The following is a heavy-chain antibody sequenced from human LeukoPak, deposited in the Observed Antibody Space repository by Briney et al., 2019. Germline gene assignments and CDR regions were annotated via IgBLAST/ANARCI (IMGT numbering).Heavy chain of an antibody. V-gene: IGHV4-34*12. CDR3: ATLYLVNAFDI. J-gene: IGHJ3*02. CDR1: GGSFSGYF. CDR2: IIDSGTT. Sequence: SETLSLTCGVSGGSFSGYFWTWIRQPPGKGLEWIGEIIDSGTTNYNPSLESRVAMSVDTSKNQVSLRLSSVTAADTAVYYCATLYLVNAFDIWGPGTLVTVSS. D-gene: IGHD2-2*02.